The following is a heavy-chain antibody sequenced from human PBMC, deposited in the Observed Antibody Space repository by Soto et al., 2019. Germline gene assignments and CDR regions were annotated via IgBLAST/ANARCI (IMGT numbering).Heavy chain of an antibody. CDR3: AREGPPDIAWFDP. V-gene: IGHV1-69*01. CDR2: SA. D-gene: IGHD2-15*01. Sequence: QVQLVQSGAEVKKPGSSVKDSCKASGGTFSIYTISWVRQAPGQGLEWMGGSANSAQKFQGRLTVTADESTSTVYLELSSLTSKDTAVYYCAREGPPDIAWFDPWGQGTPVSVSS. CDR1: GGTFSIYT. J-gene: IGHJ5*02.